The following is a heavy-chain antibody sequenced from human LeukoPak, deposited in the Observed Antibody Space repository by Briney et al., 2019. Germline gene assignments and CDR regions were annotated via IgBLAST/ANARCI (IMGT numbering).Heavy chain of an antibody. V-gene: IGHV3-30-3*02. D-gene: IGHD2-15*01. J-gene: IGHJ4*02. CDR3: AKLVSCSGGSCYSDDY. Sequence: GGSERLYCAASGFTFSSYAMHWVRQAPGKGLEWVAVISYDGSNKYYADSVKGRFTISRDNAKNTLYLQMNSLRAEDTALYYCAKLVSCSGGSCYSDDYWGQGTLVTVSS. CDR1: GFTFSSYA. CDR2: ISYDGSNK.